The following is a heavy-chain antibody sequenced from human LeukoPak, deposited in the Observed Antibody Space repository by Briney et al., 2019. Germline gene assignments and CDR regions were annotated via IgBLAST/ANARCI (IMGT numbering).Heavy chain of an antibody. CDR1: GFTFSDYY. CDR3: AAGTAADY. D-gene: IGHD6-13*01. Sequence: GGSLRLSCAASGFTFSDYYMNWIRQTPGKGLEWISYISASSSYTDYADSVKGRFTISRDNAQNALFLQMNRLRVEDTAVYYCAAGTAADYWGQGTLVTVSS. V-gene: IGHV3-11*03. CDR2: ISASSSYT. J-gene: IGHJ4*02.